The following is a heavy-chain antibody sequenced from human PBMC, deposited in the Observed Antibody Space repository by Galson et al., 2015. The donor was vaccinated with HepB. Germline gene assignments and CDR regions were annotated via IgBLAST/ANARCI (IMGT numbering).Heavy chain of an antibody. V-gene: IGHV3-7*03. CDR1: GFSFSNYW. CDR3: ARDRCSSTNCFFDY. D-gene: IGHD2-2*01. Sequence: SLRLSCAASGFSFSNYWMSWVRQAPGKGLEWVSNIKQDGSEQYYVDSVKGRFTISRDNAKNSLYLQMNSLRAEDTAVYYCARDRCSSTNCFFDYWGQGAMVTVSS. J-gene: IGHJ4*02. CDR2: IKQDGSEQ.